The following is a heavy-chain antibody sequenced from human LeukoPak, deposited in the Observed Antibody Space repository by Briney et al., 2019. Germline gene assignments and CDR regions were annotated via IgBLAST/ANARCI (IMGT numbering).Heavy chain of an antibody. CDR1: GFTVSSNS. CDR3: ARDREDTYLDV. J-gene: IGHJ6*03. CDR2: IYSGTI. Sequence: GRSLRLSCTVSGFTVSSNSMSWVRQAPGKGLEWVSFIYSGTIHYSDSVKGRFTISRDNAKNSLYLQMNSLRAEDTALYYCARDREDTYLDVWGKGTTVTVSS. D-gene: IGHD2-15*01. V-gene: IGHV3-53*01.